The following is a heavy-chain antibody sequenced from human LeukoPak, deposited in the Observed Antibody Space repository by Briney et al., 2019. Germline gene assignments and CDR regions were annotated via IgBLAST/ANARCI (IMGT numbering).Heavy chain of an antibody. D-gene: IGHD2-15*01. CDR1: GGSFSGYY. CDR2: INHSGST. V-gene: IGHV4-34*01. CDR3: ARAQTRMRFFDY. J-gene: IGHJ4*02. Sequence: PSETLSLTCAVYGGSFSGYYWSWIRQPPGKGLEWIGEINHSGSTNYNPSLKSRVTISVDTSKNQFSLKLSSVTAADTAVYYCARAQTRMRFFDYWGQGTLVTVSS.